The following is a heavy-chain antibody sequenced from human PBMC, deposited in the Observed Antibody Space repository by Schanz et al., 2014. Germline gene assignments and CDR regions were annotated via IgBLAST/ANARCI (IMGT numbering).Heavy chain of an antibody. V-gene: IGHV1-18*01. CDR2: ISAYNGNT. J-gene: IGHJ5*02. Sequence: QVQLVQSGAEVKKPGASVKVSCKASGYTFTSYGISWVRQAPGQGLEWMGWISAYNGNTKYQQKLQGRVTMTTDTSTSTAYMELRSLRSDDTAVYYCAKAEYDILTDSYSRLDPWGQGTLVTVSS. CDR3: AKAEYDILTDSYSRLDP. D-gene: IGHD3-9*01. CDR1: GYTFTSYG.